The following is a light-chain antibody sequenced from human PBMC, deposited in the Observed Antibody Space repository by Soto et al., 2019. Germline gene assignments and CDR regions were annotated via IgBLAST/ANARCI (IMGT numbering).Light chain of an antibody. V-gene: IGKV3-20*01. CDR1: QGFXSIY. CDR3: QQYGSSGT. Sequence: IVLTQSAGTLSLSPGESATLSCRASQGFXSIYLGGYQQKPGQAPRLLIYGASSRATGIPDSFSGSGCGTDFTLTISRLEPEDVEVYYCQQYGSSGTFGQGTKVDIK. J-gene: IGKJ1*01. CDR2: GAS.